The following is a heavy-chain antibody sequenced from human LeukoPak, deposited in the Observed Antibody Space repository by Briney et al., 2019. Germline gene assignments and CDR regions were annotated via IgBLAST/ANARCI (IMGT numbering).Heavy chain of an antibody. V-gene: IGHV4-39*07. CDR3: ARGGGNQLLYPHFDY. CDR2: IYYSGST. Sequence: SETLPLTCTVSGGSISSSSYYWGWMRQPPGKGLEWIGSIYYSGSTNYNPSLKSRVTISVDTSKNQFSLKLSSVTAADTAVYYCARGGGNQLLYPHFDYWGQGTLVTVS. CDR1: GGSISSSSYY. J-gene: IGHJ4*02. D-gene: IGHD2-2*02.